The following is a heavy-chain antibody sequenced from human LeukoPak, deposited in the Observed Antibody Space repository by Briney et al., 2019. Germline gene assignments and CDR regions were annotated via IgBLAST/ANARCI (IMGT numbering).Heavy chain of an antibody. Sequence: GASVKVSCKASGYTFINNDINWVRQAPGQGLEWMGGFDPEDGETIYAQKFQGRVTMTEDTSTDTAYMELSSLRSEDTAVYYCATAGGETMVRGVGDWFDPWGQGTLVTVSS. D-gene: IGHD3-10*01. CDR1: GYTFINND. CDR2: FDPEDGET. CDR3: ATAGGETMVRGVGDWFDP. J-gene: IGHJ5*02. V-gene: IGHV1-24*01.